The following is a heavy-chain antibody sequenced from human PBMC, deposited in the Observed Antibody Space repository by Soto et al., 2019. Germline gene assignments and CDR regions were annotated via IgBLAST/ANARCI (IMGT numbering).Heavy chain of an antibody. CDR3: AKVFYYYDSSGYYYFDY. D-gene: IGHD3-22*01. V-gene: IGHV3-23*01. J-gene: IGHJ4*02. CDR1: GFTFSSYA. Sequence: LRLSCAASGFTFSSYAVSWVRQAPGKGPEWIASISGSGSTIYYADSVKGRFTISRDNSKNTLYLQMSSLRAEDTAVYYCAKVFYYYDSSGYYYFDYWGQGTLVTVSS. CDR2: ISGSGSTI.